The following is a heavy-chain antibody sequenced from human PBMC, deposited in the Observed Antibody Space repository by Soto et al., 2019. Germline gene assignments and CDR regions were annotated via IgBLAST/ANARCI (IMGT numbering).Heavy chain of an antibody. Sequence: GGSLRLSCAASGFTFSNAWMNWVRQAPGKGLEWVGRIKSKTDGGTTDYAAPVKGRFTISRDDSKNTLYLQMNSLKTEDTAVYYCTTVPPRGWIAARRRGNDERAKDYWGQGTLVTVSS. J-gene: IGHJ4*02. CDR2: IKSKTDGGTT. CDR3: TTVPPRGWIAARRRGNDERAKDY. V-gene: IGHV3-15*07. D-gene: IGHD6-6*01. CDR1: GFTFSNAW.